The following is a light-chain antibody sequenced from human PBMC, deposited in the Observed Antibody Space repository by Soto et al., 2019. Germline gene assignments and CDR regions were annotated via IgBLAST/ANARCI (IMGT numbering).Light chain of an antibody. CDR1: SSNTGAGYD. J-gene: IGLJ2*01. CDR3: QSYDSSLTLVV. Sequence: QSVLTQPPSVSGAPGQRVSISCTGSSSNTGAGYDVHWYQQLPGTAPKLLIYGNTNRPSGVPDRFSGSKSVTSASLAITGLQAEDEADYYCQSYDSSLTLVVFGGGTKVTVL. V-gene: IGLV1-40*01. CDR2: GNT.